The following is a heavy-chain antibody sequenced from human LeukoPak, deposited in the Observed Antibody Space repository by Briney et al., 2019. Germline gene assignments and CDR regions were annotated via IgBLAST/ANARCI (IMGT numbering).Heavy chain of an antibody. CDR2: FDPEDGET. Sequence: ASVKVSCKVSGYTLTELSMHWVRQAPGKGLEWMGGFDPEDGETIYEQKFQGRATMTEDTSTDTAYMELSSLRSEATAVYYCATPYSSGWYVRGWFDPWGQGTLVTVSS. D-gene: IGHD6-19*01. CDR1: GYTLTELS. J-gene: IGHJ5*02. V-gene: IGHV1-24*01. CDR3: ATPYSSGWYVRGWFDP.